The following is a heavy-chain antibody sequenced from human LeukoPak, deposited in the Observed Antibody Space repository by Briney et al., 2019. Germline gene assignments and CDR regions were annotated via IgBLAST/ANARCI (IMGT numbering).Heavy chain of an antibody. J-gene: IGHJ4*02. D-gene: IGHD5-24*01. V-gene: IGHV1-2*06. CDR3: ARYPSSRDGYAYYLDY. CDR2: INPNSGGT. Sequence: GASVKVSCKASGYTFTGYYMHWVRQAPGQGLDWMGRINPNSGGTNYAQKFQGRVTMTRDTSISTAYMELSRLRSDDTAVYYCARYPSSRDGYAYYLDYWGQGTLVTFYS. CDR1: GYTFTGYY.